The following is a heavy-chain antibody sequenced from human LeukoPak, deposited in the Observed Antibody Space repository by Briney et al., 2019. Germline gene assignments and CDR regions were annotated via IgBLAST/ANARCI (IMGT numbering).Heavy chain of an antibody. CDR3: VRVSVAGTPDRDYFDY. J-gene: IGHJ4*02. Sequence: ASVKVSCKASGYTFTGYYMHWVRQAPGQGLEWMGRINPNSGGTSYAQQFQGRVTMTRDTSISTAYMELSSLRSDDTAVYYCVRVSVAGTPDRDYFDYWGQGTLVTVSS. CDR1: GYTFTGYY. D-gene: IGHD6-19*01. V-gene: IGHV1-2*06. CDR2: INPNSGGT.